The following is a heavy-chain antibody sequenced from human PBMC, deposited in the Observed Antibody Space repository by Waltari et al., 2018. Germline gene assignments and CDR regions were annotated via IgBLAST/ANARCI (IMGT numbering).Heavy chain of an antibody. CDR1: GGSISSGSYY. CDR3: AREFGVYRYAFDI. Sequence: QVQLQESGPGLVKPSQTLSLTCTVSGGSISSGSYYWSWIRQPAGKGLEWIGRIYTSGSTNYHPSLKSRVTISVDTSKNQFSLKLISVTAADTAVYYCAREFGVYRYAFDIWGQGTMVTVSS. J-gene: IGHJ3*02. CDR2: IYTSGST. D-gene: IGHD2-8*01. V-gene: IGHV4-61*02.